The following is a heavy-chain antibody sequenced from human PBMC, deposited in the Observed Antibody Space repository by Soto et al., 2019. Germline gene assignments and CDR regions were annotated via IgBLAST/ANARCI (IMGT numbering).Heavy chain of an antibody. CDR2: IYTSGIT. D-gene: IGHD3-10*01. Sequence: GLEWIGRIYTSGITNYNPSLKSRVTMSVDTSKNQFSLKLSSVTAADTAVYYCARDLLWFGELLDTPPAGWSGMDVWGQGTTVTVSS. CDR3: ARDLLWFGELLDTPPAGWSGMDV. J-gene: IGHJ6*02. V-gene: IGHV4-4*07.